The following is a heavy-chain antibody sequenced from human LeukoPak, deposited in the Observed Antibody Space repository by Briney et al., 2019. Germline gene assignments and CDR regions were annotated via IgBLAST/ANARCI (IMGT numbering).Heavy chain of an antibody. J-gene: IGHJ3*02. Sequence: GGSLRLSCAASGFTFSRYWMSWLRHAPGKGLEWVANIKEDGSAGYYVDSVKGRFTISRDNARNSLYLHMNSLRAEDTAVYYCARIGVTPTVLSAYDIWGQGTMVTVSS. CDR1: GFTFSRYW. CDR2: IKEDGSAG. V-gene: IGHV3-7*05. D-gene: IGHD2-21*02. CDR3: ARIGVTPTVLSAYDI.